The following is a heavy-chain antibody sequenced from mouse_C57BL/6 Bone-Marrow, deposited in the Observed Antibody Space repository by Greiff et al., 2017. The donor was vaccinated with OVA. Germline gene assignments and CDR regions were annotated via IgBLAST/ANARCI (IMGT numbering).Heavy chain of an antibody. CDR1: GYTFTSYW. D-gene: IGHD1-1*01. CDR2: IDPSDSNT. V-gene: IGHV1-69*01. CDR3: ARSEYYGSLDY. J-gene: IGHJ2*01. Sequence: VQLQQPGAELVMPGASVKLSCKASGYTFTSYWMHWVKQRPGQGLEWIGEIDPSDSNTNYNQKFKGKSTLTVDKSSSTAYMQLSSLTSEDSAVYYCARSEYYGSLDYWGQGTTLTVSS.